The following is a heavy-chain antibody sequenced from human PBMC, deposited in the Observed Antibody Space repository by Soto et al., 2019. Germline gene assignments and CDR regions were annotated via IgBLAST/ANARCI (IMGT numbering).Heavy chain of an antibody. CDR2: IYYSGST. Sequence: QVQLQESGPGLVKPSETLSLTCTVSGGSISSYYWSCIRQPPGKGLECSGYIYYSGSTNYNPSLRSRVTISVDTYKNQFSLKLSSVTAADTAVYYCARMTFDDYFDYWGQGTLVTVSS. J-gene: IGHJ4*02. V-gene: IGHV4-59*01. CDR3: ARMTFDDYFDY. CDR1: GGSISSYY. D-gene: IGHD2-21*02.